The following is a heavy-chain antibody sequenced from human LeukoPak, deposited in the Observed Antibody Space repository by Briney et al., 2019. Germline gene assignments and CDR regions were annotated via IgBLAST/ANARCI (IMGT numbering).Heavy chain of an antibody. V-gene: IGHV3-7*05. J-gene: IGHJ4*02. Sequence: PGGSLRLSCAASGFTFSRYWMTWVRQAPGKGLQWVANIKQDGSEKYYVDSVKGRFTISRDNAKNSLYLQMNSLRAEDTAVYYCGFVGNTARVYWGQGTLVTVSS. CDR1: GFTFSRYW. D-gene: IGHD1-26*01. CDR2: IKQDGSEK. CDR3: GFVGNTARVY.